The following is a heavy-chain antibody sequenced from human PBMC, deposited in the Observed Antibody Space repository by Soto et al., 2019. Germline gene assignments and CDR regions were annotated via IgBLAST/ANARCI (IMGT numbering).Heavy chain of an antibody. CDR1: GFAFSTYS. Sequence: PGGPLRLSCAASGFAFSTYSMNWVRQAPGKGREWVSYISSSSSDIYYGDSVKGRFTISRDNAKKSLFLQMNSLTAEDTAVYYCARDTPPGFWGRGTLVTVSS. J-gene: IGHJ4*02. CDR2: ISSSSSDI. CDR3: ARDTPPGF. V-gene: IGHV3-48*01. D-gene: IGHD2-15*01.